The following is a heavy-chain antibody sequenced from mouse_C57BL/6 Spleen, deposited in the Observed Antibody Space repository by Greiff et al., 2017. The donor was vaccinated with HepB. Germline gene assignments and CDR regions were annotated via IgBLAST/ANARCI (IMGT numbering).Heavy chain of an antibody. V-gene: IGHV1-50*01. CDR2: IDPSDSYT. D-gene: IGHD4-1*01. CDR3: ARRRGKLGPLDY. CDR1: GYTFTSYW. Sequence: QVQLQQPGAELVKPGASVKLSCKASGYTFTSYWMQWVTQRPGQGLEWIGEIDPSDSYTNYNQKFKGKATLTVDTSSSTAYMQLSSLTSEDSAVYYCARRRGKLGPLDYWGQGTTLTVSS. J-gene: IGHJ2*01.